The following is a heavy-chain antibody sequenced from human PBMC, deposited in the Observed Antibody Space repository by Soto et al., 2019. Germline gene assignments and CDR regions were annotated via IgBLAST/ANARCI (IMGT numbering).Heavy chain of an antibody. CDR3: TKDRVPDGIYSFDY. J-gene: IGHJ4*02. D-gene: IGHD2-15*01. Sequence: GGSLRLSCAASGFTFSNYGMHWVRQAPGKGLEWVAFIDLSGTRTDYRESVKGRFTISKDKSMKTVYLQMNSLRVEDAAAYYCTKDRVPDGIYSFDYWGQGALVTVSS. CDR1: GFTFSNYG. V-gene: IGHV3-NL1*01. CDR2: IDLSGTRT.